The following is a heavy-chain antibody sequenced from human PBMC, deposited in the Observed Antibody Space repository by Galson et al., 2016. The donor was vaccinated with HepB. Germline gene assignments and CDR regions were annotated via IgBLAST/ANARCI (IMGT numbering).Heavy chain of an antibody. Sequence: SLRLSCAASGFPFNDYYMSWIRQAPGKGLEWVSNISSSGTKKNYADSVKGRFTISRDNAKNSLYLQMNSLRAEDTAIYYCARELRYSYGLSPWGQGTLLTVSS. J-gene: IGHJ5*02. CDR2: ISSSGTKK. CDR3: ARELRYSYGLSP. D-gene: IGHD5-18*01. V-gene: IGHV3-11*01. CDR1: GFPFNDYY.